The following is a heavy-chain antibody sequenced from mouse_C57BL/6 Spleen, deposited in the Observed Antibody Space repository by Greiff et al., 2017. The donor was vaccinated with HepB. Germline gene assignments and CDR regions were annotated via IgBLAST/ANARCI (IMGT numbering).Heavy chain of an antibody. Sequence: VQLQQPGAELVKPGASVKMSCKASGYTFTSDWITWVKQRPGQGLEWIGDIYPGSGSNKSNEKFKSKATLTVDTSSSTAYMQLSSLTSEDSAVYYCSRTAQAPAWFADWGQGTLVTVSA. CDR1: GYTFTSDW. D-gene: IGHD3-2*02. J-gene: IGHJ3*01. V-gene: IGHV1-55*01. CDR3: SRTAQAPAWFAD. CDR2: IYPGSGSN.